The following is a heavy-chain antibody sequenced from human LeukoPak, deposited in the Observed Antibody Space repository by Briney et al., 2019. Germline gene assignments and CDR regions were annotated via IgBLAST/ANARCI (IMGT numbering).Heavy chain of an antibody. Sequence: GGSLRLSCAASGFTFSDYYMSWIRQAPGKGLEWVSSISSSSSYIYYADSVKGRFTISRDNAKNSLYLQMNSLRAEDTAVYYCAREYRYGSGWPDAFDIWGQGTMVTVSS. V-gene: IGHV3-11*06. CDR2: ISSSSSYI. J-gene: IGHJ3*02. CDR1: GFTFSDYY. D-gene: IGHD6-19*01. CDR3: AREYRYGSGWPDAFDI.